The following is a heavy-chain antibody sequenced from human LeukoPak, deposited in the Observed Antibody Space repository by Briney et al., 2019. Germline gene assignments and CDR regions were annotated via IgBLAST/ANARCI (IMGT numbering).Heavy chain of an antibody. CDR3: AKDGLWGVVVTETGDFSW. CDR2: ISGSGGST. Sequence: PGGSLRLSCAASGFTFSSYSMIWVRQAPGKGLEWVSAISGSGGSTHYADSVKGRFTISRDNSKNTLYLQMNSLRAEDTAVYYCAKDGLWGVVVTETGDFSWWGQGTLVTVSS. V-gene: IGHV3-23*01. CDR1: GFTFSSYS. J-gene: IGHJ4*02. D-gene: IGHD3-22*01.